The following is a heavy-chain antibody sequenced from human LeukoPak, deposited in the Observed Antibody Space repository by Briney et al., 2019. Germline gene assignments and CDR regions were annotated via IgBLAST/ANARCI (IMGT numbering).Heavy chain of an antibody. Sequence: PGRSLRLSCAASGFTFSSHPMHWVRQAPGKGLEWVAVILFDGSHKYYADSVTGRFTISRDNSKNTLYLQMDSLRTDDTAMYYCARDFGITWAQYYFDYWGQGTLVTVSS. CDR1: GFTFSSHP. J-gene: IGHJ4*02. V-gene: IGHV3-30*04. CDR2: ILFDGSHK. CDR3: ARDFGITWAQYYFDY. D-gene: IGHD3-10*01.